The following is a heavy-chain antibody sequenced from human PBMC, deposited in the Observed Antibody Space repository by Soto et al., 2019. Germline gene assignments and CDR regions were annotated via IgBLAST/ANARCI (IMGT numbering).Heavy chain of an antibody. CDR2: ISSSSSYI. Sequence: GGSLRLSCAASGFTFSSYSMNWVRQAPGKGLEWVSSISSSSSYIYYADSVKGRFTISRDNAKNSLYLQMNSLRAEDTAVYYCARDWGIAAAGTLFYWGQGTLVTVSS. J-gene: IGHJ4*02. CDR3: ARDWGIAAAGTLFY. V-gene: IGHV3-21*01. CDR1: GFTFSSYS. D-gene: IGHD6-13*01.